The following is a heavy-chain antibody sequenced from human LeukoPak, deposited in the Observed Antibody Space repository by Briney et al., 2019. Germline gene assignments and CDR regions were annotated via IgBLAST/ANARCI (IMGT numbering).Heavy chain of an antibody. V-gene: IGHV4-59*01. J-gene: IGHJ4*02. Sequence: PSETLSLTCTVSGGSISSYYCNWIRQPPGKGLEWIGNIYYSGSTNYNPSLKSRFTISVDTSKNQFSLKLSSVTAADTAVYYCATGGYTYDIIDYWGQGTLVTVSS. CDR1: GGSISSYY. D-gene: IGHD5-18*01. CDR3: ATGGYTYDIIDY. CDR2: IYYSGST.